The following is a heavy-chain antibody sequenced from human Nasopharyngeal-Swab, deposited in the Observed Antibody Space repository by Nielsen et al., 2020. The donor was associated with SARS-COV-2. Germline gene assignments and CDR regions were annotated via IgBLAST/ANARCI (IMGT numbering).Heavy chain of an antibody. CDR3: ARAKVVVVAASDY. J-gene: IGHJ4*02. V-gene: IGHV3-23*01. CDR2: ISGSGGST. Sequence: VRQAPGKGLEWVSAISGSGGSTYYADSVKGRFTISGDNSKNTLYLQMNSLRAEDTAVYYCARAKVVVVAASDYWGQGTLVTVSS. D-gene: IGHD2-15*01.